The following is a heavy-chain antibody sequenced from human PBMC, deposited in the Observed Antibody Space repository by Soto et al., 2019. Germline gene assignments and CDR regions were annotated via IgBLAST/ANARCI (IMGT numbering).Heavy chain of an antibody. Sequence: QVQLVESGGGVVQPGRSLRLSCAASGFTFSSYAMHWVRQAPGKGLEWVAVISYDGSNKYYADSVQGRFTISRDNSKNTLYLQMNSRRAEDTSVYYCARDRSRGGVYLPRFAFDIWGQGTMVTVSS. D-gene: IGHD2-8*01. CDR3: ARDRSRGGVYLPRFAFDI. J-gene: IGHJ3*02. CDR1: GFTFSSYA. CDR2: ISYDGSNK. V-gene: IGHV3-30-3*01.